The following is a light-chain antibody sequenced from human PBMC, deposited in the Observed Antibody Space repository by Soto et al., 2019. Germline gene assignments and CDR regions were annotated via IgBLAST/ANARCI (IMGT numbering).Light chain of an antibody. CDR3: SSYASSSRYV. V-gene: IGLV2-14*01. CDR1: SSDVGGYNY. J-gene: IGLJ1*01. CDR2: EVT. Sequence: QSVLTQPASVSGSPGQSITISCTGTSSDVGGYNYVSWYQQHPGKAPKLMIYEVTNRPSGVSTRFSGSKSGNTASLTISGLQAEDGADYYCSSYASSSRYVFGTGTKVTVL.